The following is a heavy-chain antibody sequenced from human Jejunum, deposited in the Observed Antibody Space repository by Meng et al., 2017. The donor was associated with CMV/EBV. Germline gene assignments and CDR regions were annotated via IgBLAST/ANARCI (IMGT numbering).Heavy chain of an antibody. J-gene: IGHJ5*02. CDR3: AKAKGGGSLNWFDP. D-gene: IGHD6-13*01. CDR2: IKSQRDGGTT. CDR1: FSDAW. Sequence: FSDAWMSWVRQPPGKGLEWVGRIKSQRDGGTTGHAAPVEGRFIISRDDSKNTLYLQMNGLKTDDTAVYYCAKAKGGGSLNWFDPWGQGTLVTVSS. V-gene: IGHV3-15*01.